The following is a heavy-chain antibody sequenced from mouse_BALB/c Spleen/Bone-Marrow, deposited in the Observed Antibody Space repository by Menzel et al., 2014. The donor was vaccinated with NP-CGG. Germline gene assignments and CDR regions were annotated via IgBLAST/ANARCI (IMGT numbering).Heavy chain of an antibody. CDR2: IFPGDSTT. Sequence: VQLQQSGVELVKTGASVKLSCKASGNTFTSYDINWVRQRPEQGLEWIGWIFPGDSTTKYNEKFKGKATLSTDKSSSTVHMQLSRLTSEDSAVYFCVRSRLRDWYFDVWGAGTTVTISS. CDR1: GNTFTSYD. V-gene: IGHV1S56*01. CDR3: VRSRLRDWYFDV. D-gene: IGHD1-2*01. J-gene: IGHJ1*01.